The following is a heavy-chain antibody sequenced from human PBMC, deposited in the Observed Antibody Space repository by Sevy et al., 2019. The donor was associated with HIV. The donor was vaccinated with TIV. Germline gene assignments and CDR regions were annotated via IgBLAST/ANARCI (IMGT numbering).Heavy chain of an antibody. J-gene: IGHJ3*01. CDR2: ISGSGAIT. CDR3: AKDRYYFDSSGYYYHHDAFDV. Sequence: GGSLRLSCATSGFTSTPYAVAWVRQAPGKGLEWVAAISGSGAITYYADSRKARLIISRDRTNNTVYRQMKRLRAEETALYYCAKDRYYFDSSGYYYHHDAFDVWGRGTMVTVSS. V-gene: IGHV3-23*01. CDR1: GFTSTPYA. D-gene: IGHD3-22*01.